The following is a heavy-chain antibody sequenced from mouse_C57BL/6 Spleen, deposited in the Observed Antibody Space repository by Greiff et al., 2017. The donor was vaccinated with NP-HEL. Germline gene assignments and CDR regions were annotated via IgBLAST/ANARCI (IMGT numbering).Heavy chain of an antibody. V-gene: IGHV1-72*01. CDR1: GYTFTSYW. CDR3: ARGATLRLYFDV. J-gene: IGHJ1*03. D-gene: IGHD1-1*01. CDR2: IDPNSGGT. Sequence: QVQLKQPGAELVKPGASVKLSCKASGYTFTSYWMHWVKQRPGRGLEWIGRIDPNSGGTKYNEKFKSKATLTVDKPSSTAYMPLSSLTSEDSAVYYCARGATLRLYFDVWGTGTTVTVSS.